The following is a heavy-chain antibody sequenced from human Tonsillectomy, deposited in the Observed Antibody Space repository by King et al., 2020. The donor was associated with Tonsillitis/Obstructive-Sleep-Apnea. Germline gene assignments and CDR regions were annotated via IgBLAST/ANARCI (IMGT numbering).Heavy chain of an antibody. CDR2: IYYSGST. V-gene: IGHV4-31*01. CDR3: ARGWVPKVGGWFDP. CDR1: GGSIISGGYH. J-gene: IGHJ5*02. D-gene: IGHD1-26*01. Sequence: QLQESGPGLVKPSQTLSLTCTVSGGSIISGGYHWSWSRQHPGKGREWIGYIYYSGSTNYNPSLKGLVTISVDTSKNQFTLKLNSVTAADTAVYYCARGWVPKVGGWFDPWGRGTRVTVSS.